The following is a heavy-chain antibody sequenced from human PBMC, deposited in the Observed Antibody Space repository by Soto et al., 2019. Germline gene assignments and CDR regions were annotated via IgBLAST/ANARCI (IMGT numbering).Heavy chain of an antibody. CDR2: IYYSGST. J-gene: IGHJ4*02. CDR3: VSHASSSWYGTFEY. CDR1: GGSISSRIYY. Sequence: ETRSLTCTVPGGSISSRIYYCGWIRQPPGKGLEWIGSIYYSGSTYYNPSLNSRVTISVDTSKNQFSLKLSSVTAADTAVYYCVSHASSSWYGTFEYWGQGTLVTVSS. V-gene: IGHV4-39*01. D-gene: IGHD6-13*01.